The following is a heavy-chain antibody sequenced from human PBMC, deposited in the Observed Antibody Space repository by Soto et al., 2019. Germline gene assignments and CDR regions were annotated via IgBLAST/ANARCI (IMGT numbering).Heavy chain of an antibody. Sequence: AGGSLRLSCAASGFTFNTYVMSWVRQAPGKGLEWVSSIGNSDESRYYADSVKGRFTISRDNSRDTLYLQINRLRAEDAATYFCARDPIAISEGRLFFFDNWGLGTLVTVSS. V-gene: IGHV3-23*01. CDR2: IGNSDESR. D-gene: IGHD6-13*01. CDR1: GFTFNTYV. J-gene: IGHJ4*02. CDR3: ARDPIAISEGRLFFFDN.